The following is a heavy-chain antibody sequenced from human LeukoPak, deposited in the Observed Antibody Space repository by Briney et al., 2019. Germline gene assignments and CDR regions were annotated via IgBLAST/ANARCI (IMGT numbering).Heavy chain of an antibody. D-gene: IGHD5-12*01. J-gene: IGHJ4*02. Sequence: LSLTCTVSGGSINSYYWSWIRQPPGKGLEWVSVIYSGGSTYYADSVKGRFTISRDNSKNTLYLQMNSLRAEDTAVYYCASGYSGYDFDYWGQGTLVTVSS. CDR3: ASGYSGYDFDY. V-gene: IGHV3-53*01. CDR2: IYSGGST. CDR1: GGSINSYY.